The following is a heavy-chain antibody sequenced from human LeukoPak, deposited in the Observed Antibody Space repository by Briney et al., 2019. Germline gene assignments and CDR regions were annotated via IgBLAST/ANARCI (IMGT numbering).Heavy chain of an antibody. CDR1: GFTVSNNC. CDR3: ARDRGDKDMSGGSSFDV. D-gene: IGHD2-21*01. V-gene: IGHV3-53*01. CDR2: ICGDGRL. J-gene: IGHJ3*01. Sequence: PGGSLRLSCAAAGFTVSNNCVTWVRQAPGKGLEWVSVICGDGRLFYADSVKGRFSVSRDNSENTVYLQVTSLRADDTAVYFCARDRGDKDMSGGSSFDVWGQGTLVIVSS.